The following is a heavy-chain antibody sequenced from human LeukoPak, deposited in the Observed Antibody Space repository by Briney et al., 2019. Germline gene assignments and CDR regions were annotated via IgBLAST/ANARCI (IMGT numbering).Heavy chain of an antibody. Sequence: ASVKVSCKASGGTFNRYAVTWVRQAPGQGLEWMGGIIPIFGTANYAQKFQGRVTITTDESTNTAYMELTSLTSEDTAVYYCASGKYGLRSWFDPWGQGTPVTVSP. V-gene: IGHV1-69*05. D-gene: IGHD4-17*01. CDR3: ASGKYGLRSWFDP. J-gene: IGHJ5*02. CDR1: GGTFNRYA. CDR2: IIPIFGTA.